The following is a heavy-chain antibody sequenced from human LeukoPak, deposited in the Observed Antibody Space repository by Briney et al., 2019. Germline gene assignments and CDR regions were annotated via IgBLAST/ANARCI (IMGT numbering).Heavy chain of an antibody. J-gene: IGHJ4*02. V-gene: IGHV1-8*01. D-gene: IGHD2-15*01. CDR3: ATNRYCSGGSCVSRYYFDY. CDR1: GYTFTSYD. Sequence: GASVKVSCKASGYTFTSYDINWVRQATGQGLEWMGWMNPNSGNTGYAQKFQGRVTMTRDTSISTAYMELSSLRSEDTAVYYCATNRYCSGGSCVSRYYFDYWGQGTLVTVSS. CDR2: MNPNSGNT.